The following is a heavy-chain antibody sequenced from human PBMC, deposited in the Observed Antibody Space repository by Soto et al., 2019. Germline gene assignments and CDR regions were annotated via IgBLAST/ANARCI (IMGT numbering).Heavy chain of an antibody. CDR2: ISYDGSNK. V-gene: IGHV3-30-3*01. CDR1: GITFGSRA. CDR3: ARVWGGNWGWVPRSPFDY. D-gene: IGHD7-27*01. Sequence: VQLLESGGDLIQPGGSLRLSCVASGITFGSRAMSWVRQAPGEGLEWVAVISYDGSNKYYADSVKGRFTISRDNSKNTLYLQMNSLRAEDTAVYYCARVWGGNWGWVPRSPFDYWGQGTLVTVSS. J-gene: IGHJ4*02.